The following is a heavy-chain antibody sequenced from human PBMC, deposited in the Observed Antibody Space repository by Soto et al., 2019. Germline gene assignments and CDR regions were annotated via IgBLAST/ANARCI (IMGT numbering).Heavy chain of an antibody. D-gene: IGHD2-15*01. Sequence: QVQLVQSGAEVKKPGASVKVSCEASGYPFSAFDINWVRQAGGQGLEWMGWMNPDSGDTVFAQRFQDRITMTRSTSISTACMELSWLTSDDTAVYFCVRQPGGVATPGDDYWGQGTLVTVSS. CDR1: GYPFSAFD. V-gene: IGHV1-8*01. CDR2: MNPDSGDT. CDR3: VRQPGGVATPGDDY. J-gene: IGHJ4*02.